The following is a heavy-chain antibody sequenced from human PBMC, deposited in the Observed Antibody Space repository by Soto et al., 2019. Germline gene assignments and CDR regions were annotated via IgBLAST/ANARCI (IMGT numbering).Heavy chain of an antibody. J-gene: IGHJ5*02. CDR2: ISWNSGSI. CDR3: AKDNSRDIVPAAPGRLMDP. V-gene: IGHV3-9*01. D-gene: IGHD2-2*01. CDR1: GFTFDDYA. Sequence: GGSLRLSCAASGFTFDDYAMHWVRQAPGKGLEWVSGISWNSGSIGYADSVKGRFTISRDNAKNFLYLQMNSLRAEDTALYYCAKDNSRDIVPAAPGRLMDPWGQGTLVTVSS.